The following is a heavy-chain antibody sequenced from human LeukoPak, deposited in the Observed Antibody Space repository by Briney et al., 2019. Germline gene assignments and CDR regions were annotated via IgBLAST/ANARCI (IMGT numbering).Heavy chain of an antibody. CDR1: GFTFDDYA. D-gene: IGHD3-22*01. V-gene: IGHV3-9*01. Sequence: PGGSLRLSCAASGFTFDDYAMHWVRQAPGKGLEWVSGISWNSGSIGYADSVKGRFTISRDNSKNTVYLQMNSLRAEDTAVYYCAKDPTHFRVWDDYDNTRLNYWGQGTLVTVSS. CDR3: AKDPTHFRVWDDYDNTRLNY. J-gene: IGHJ4*02. CDR2: ISWNSGSI.